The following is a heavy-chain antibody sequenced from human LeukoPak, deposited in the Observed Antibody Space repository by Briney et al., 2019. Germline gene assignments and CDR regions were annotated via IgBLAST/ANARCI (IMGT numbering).Heavy chain of an antibody. Sequence: GGSLRLSCAASGSTFSSYAMSWVRQAPGKGLEWVSAISGSGGSTYYADSVKGRFTISRDNSKNTLYLQMNSLRAEDTAVYYCAKCPSSGSYRRGDYWGQGTLVTVSS. J-gene: IGHJ4*02. CDR2: ISGSGGST. CDR3: AKCPSSGSYRRGDY. CDR1: GSTFSSYA. D-gene: IGHD1-26*01. V-gene: IGHV3-23*01.